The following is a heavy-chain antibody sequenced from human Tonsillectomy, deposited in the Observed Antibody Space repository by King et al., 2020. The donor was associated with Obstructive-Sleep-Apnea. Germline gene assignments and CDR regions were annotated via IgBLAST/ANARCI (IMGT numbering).Heavy chain of an antibody. V-gene: IGHV3-43D*03. CDR1: GFTFDDYG. Sequence: VQLVESGGVVVQPGGSLTLSCAASGFTFDDYGMHWVRQAPGKGLEWVSLISWDGGQTYYGDSVKGRFTISRDNSKNSLFLQMNSLRVEDSALYYCTKDISIDSSGYYDYGMDVWRQGTTVTVSS. CDR3: TKDISIDSSGYYDYGMDV. D-gene: IGHD3-22*01. J-gene: IGHJ6*02. CDR2: ISWDGGQT.